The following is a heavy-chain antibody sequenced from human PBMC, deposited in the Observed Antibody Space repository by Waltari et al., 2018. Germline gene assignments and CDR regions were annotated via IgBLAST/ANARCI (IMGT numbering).Heavy chain of an antibody. Sequence: QAQLVESGGGLVRPGGSLRLSCTASGFPFIDFYMSWIRQAPGKGLEWISYISSSGDTIYYADSVKGRFTVSRDNADNSLFLQMNSLRVNDTAVYYCARGSVADPWGQGTLVTVSS. V-gene: IGHV3-11*04. D-gene: IGHD6-19*01. CDR3: ARGSVADP. CDR2: ISSSGDTI. J-gene: IGHJ5*02. CDR1: GFPFIDFY.